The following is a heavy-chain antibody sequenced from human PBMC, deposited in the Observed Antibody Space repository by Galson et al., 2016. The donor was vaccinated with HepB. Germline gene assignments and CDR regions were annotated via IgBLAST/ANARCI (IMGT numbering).Heavy chain of an antibody. Sequence: SLRLSCAASGFTFNTYCMGWVRQAPGQGLEWVSGIDPTGGRTHYADSVQGRFTISRDNSKNTLYLQMNSLRAEDTAVYFCAKDHRGELPEQFDYWGQGTLVTVSS. D-gene: IGHD1-26*01. CDR2: IDPTGGRT. V-gene: IGHV3-23*01. CDR1: GFTFNTYC. J-gene: IGHJ4*02. CDR3: AKDHRGELPEQFDY.